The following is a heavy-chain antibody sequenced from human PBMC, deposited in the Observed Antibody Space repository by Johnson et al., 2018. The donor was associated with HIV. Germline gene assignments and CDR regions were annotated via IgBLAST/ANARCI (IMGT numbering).Heavy chain of an antibody. CDR1: GFTFSSYP. J-gene: IGHJ3*02. Sequence: QVQVLESGGGVVQPGRSLRLSCAASGFTFSSYPMHWVRQAPDKGLEWVALMSYDGSNKYYPDSVKGRFTISRDNSKYTLYLHMNSLRAEDTAVYYCAKLGGEDGFDIWGQGTMVTVSS. CDR2: MSYDGSNK. CDR3: AKLGGEDGFDI. D-gene: IGHD2-21*01. V-gene: IGHV3-30-3*02.